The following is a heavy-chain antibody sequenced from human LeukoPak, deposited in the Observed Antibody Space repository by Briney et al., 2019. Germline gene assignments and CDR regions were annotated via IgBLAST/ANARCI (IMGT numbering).Heavy chain of an antibody. D-gene: IGHD2-2*01. Sequence: PGGSLRLSCAAPGFTFSSYSMNWVRQAPGKGLEWVSSISSGSSYIYYADSMKGRFTISRDDAKNSLYLQMNSLRAEDTAVYYCAGLVPAHFWGQGTLVTVSS. CDR1: GFTFSSYS. J-gene: IGHJ4*02. CDR2: ISSGSSYI. V-gene: IGHV3-21*01. CDR3: AGLVPAHF.